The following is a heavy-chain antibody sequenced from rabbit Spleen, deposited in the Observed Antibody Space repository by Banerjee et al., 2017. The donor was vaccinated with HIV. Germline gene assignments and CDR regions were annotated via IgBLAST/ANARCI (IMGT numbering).Heavy chain of an antibody. D-gene: IGHD4-1*01. Sequence: QSLEESGGGLAKPGASLTLTCKASGFTINQMHYMCWVRQAPGKGLEWIGCIYTGSDNTDYANWAKGRFTISKTSSTTVTLEVTSLTAADTATYFCARDLTGVIGWNFGWWGPGTLVTVS. J-gene: IGHJ6*01. CDR3: ARDLTGVIGWNFGW. V-gene: IGHV1S40*01. CDR1: GFTINQMHY. CDR2: IYTGSDNT.